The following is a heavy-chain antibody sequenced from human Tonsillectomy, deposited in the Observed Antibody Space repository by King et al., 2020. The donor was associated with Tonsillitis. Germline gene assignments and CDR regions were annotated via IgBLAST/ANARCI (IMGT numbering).Heavy chain of an antibody. CDR2: IYIDGGA. CDR1: GLNVGDWS. V-gene: IGHV3-66*01. CDR3: AGDCCTGSRADH. J-gene: IGHJ4*02. Sequence: VQLVESGGGRVQPGGSLSFSCAASGLNVGDWSMTWVRQAPGRGLEWLSCIYIDGGAYYADPVKGRFTISRDNSKNTVHLQMNSLTVEDTAVYYCAGDCCTGSRADHWGQGVLVSVSS. D-gene: IGHD2-8*02.